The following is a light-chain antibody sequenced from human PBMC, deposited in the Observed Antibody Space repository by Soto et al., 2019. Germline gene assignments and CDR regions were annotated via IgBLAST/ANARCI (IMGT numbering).Light chain of an antibody. J-gene: IGKJ1*01. CDR1: HDSSSW. CDR2: DAS. V-gene: IGKV1-5*01. CDR3: QQYETFSGT. Sequence: DFQTTQSPSTLSASVGDSVTLTCWASHDSSSWVAWYQQKPGKAPNLLIYDASALPRGVPSRFSGSGSGTKFTLTIASLKHDDFATYYCQQYETFSGTFCPGTKV.